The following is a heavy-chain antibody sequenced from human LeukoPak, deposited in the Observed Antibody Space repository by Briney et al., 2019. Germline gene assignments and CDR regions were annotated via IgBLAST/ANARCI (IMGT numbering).Heavy chain of an antibody. CDR3: ARDKDFGFDY. J-gene: IGHJ4*02. CDR1: GFTFSSYE. V-gene: IGHV3-48*03. CDR2: ISSSGSTI. Sequence: GGSLRLSCAASGFTFSSYEMNWVRQAPGKGLEWVSYISSSGSTIYYADSVKGRFTISRDDAKNSLYLQMNSLRDEDTAVYYCARDKDFGFDYWGQGTLVTVSS. D-gene: IGHD3-10*01.